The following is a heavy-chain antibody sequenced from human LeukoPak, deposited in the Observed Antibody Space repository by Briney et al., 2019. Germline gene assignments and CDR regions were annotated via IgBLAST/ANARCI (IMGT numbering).Heavy chain of an antibody. CDR2: ITSGSSHI. J-gene: IGHJ4*02. CDR3: AKEGGYNSGPDYFDC. V-gene: IGHV3-21*01. D-gene: IGHD5-18*01. Sequence: TGGSLRLSCAASGFTFSSYNMNWVRQTPGQGLEWVSSITSGSSHIYYADSVKGRFTISRDNAKSSLYLQMNSLRAEDTAVHYCAKEGGYNSGPDYFDCWGQGTLVTVSS. CDR1: GFTFSSYN.